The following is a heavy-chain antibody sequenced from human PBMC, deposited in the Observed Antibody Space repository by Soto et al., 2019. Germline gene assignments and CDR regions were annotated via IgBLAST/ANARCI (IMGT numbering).Heavy chain of an antibody. D-gene: IGHD2-21*02. CDR2: INSDGSST. CDR3: VRGDKGGFDL. CDR1: GFTFSNYW. J-gene: IGHJ3*01. V-gene: IGHV3-74*01. Sequence: GGSLRLSCAASGFTFSNYWMHWVRQAPGKGPVWVSRINSDGSSTSYADTVKGRFTISRDNAKDTLSLQMNILRAEDTAVYYCVRGDKGGFDLWGQGTTVTVSS.